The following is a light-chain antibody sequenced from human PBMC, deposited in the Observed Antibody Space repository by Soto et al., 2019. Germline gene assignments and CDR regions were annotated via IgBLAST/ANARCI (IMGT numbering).Light chain of an antibody. CDR1: QSVDWY. CDR2: DAL. V-gene: IGKV3-11*01. Sequence: EIVLTQSPATLYLSPGDRATLSCRASQSVDWYVAWYQQKPGQVPRLLIYDALKRATGTPDRFSGSGSGTDFTLTSSRLEPEDFAVYYCQQRSNWPPITFGPGTKVDLK. CDR3: QQRSNWPPIT. J-gene: IGKJ3*01.